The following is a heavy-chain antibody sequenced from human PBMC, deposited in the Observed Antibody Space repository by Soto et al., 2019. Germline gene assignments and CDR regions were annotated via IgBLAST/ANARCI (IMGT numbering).Heavy chain of an antibody. CDR2: INHSGST. V-gene: IGHV4-34*01. CDR3: ARGHALYSGYDEPSINWFDP. J-gene: IGHJ5*02. D-gene: IGHD5-12*01. CDR1: GGSFSGYY. Sequence: SQTLSLTCAVYGGSFSGYYWSWIRQPPGKGLEWIGEINHSGSTNYNPSLKSRVTISVDTSKNQFSLKLSSVTAADTAVYYCARGHALYSGYDEPSINWFDPWGQGTLVTVSS.